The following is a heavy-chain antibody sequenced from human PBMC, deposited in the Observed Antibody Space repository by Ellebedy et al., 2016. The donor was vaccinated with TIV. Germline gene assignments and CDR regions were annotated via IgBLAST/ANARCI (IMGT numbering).Heavy chain of an antibody. CDR1: GFTFSNHE. D-gene: IGHD7-27*01. Sequence: GESLKISCAASGFTFSNHEMNWVRQAPGKGLEWVSYISSSGSGTYYADSVTGRFTISRDNAKNLLYLQMNSLRVEDTAVYYCAKGDWGWGDWYFDLWGRGTLVTVSS. CDR3: AKGDWGWGDWYFDL. V-gene: IGHV3-48*03. CDR2: ISSSGSGT. J-gene: IGHJ2*01.